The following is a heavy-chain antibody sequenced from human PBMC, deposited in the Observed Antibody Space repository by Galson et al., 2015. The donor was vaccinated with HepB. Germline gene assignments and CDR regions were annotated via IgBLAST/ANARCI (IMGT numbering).Heavy chain of an antibody. Sequence: SLRLSCAASGFTFSDYYMSWIRQAPGKGLEWVSYISSSGSTIYYADSVKGRFTISRDNAKNSLYLQMNSLRAEDTAVYYCARAGALRLVVITPPPFDPWGQGTLVTVSS. CDR2: ISSSGSTI. J-gene: IGHJ5*02. V-gene: IGHV3-11*01. CDR3: ARAGALRLVVITPPPFDP. CDR1: GFTFSDYY. D-gene: IGHD3-22*01.